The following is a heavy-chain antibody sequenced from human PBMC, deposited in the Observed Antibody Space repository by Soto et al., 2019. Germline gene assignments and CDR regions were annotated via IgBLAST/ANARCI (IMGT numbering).Heavy chain of an antibody. J-gene: IGHJ6*02. Sequence: EVQLVESGGSLVQPGGSLRLSCAAPGFTFSTYSMNWVRQAPGKGLEWISYISSSSDIIYYADSVKGRFTISRDNAKNSLLLQMNSLRDEDTAVYYCARPYSNRWSIFYGLDVWGQGTTVTFSS. D-gene: IGHD6-13*01. V-gene: IGHV3-48*02. CDR2: ISSSSDII. CDR1: GFTFSTYS. CDR3: ARPYSNRWSIFYGLDV.